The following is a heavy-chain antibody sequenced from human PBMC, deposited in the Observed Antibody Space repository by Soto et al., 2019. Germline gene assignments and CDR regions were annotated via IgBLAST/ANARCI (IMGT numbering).Heavy chain of an antibody. Sequence: QVQVQESGPGLVKPSQTLSLKCSVSGGSIGSRDYYWSWIRQHQEKGLEWIGSIYYNGNTDYNPSLRSRTSMSLGTSMNEFAMKLTSVTAADTAVYYCARDKGGAALKGAGMDVWGQGTTVTVS. CDR1: GGSIGSRDYY. CDR2: IYYNGNT. D-gene: IGHD3-10*01. J-gene: IGHJ6*02. V-gene: IGHV4-31*02. CDR3: ARDKGGAALKGAGMDV.